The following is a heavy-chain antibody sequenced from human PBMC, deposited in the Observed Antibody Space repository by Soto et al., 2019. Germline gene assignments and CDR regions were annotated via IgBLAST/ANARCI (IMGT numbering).Heavy chain of an antibody. CDR1: GGSISSYY. CDR3: ATETDSGSYYPVYI. V-gene: IGHV4-59*01. Sequence: QVQLQESGPGLVKPSETLSLTCTVSGGSISSYYWSWIRQPPGKGLEWIGNIHNSGSTNYKASIKSRVTTTVDPQKIQSSLKLSSVTAAETAVYDCATETDSGSYYPVYICGRGRKATVPS. CDR2: IHNSGST. J-gene: IGHJ3*02. D-gene: IGHD1-26*01.